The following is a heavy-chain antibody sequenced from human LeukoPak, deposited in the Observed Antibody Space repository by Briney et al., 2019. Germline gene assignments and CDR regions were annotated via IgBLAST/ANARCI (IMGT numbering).Heavy chain of an antibody. CDR2: ISYDGSNK. CDR1: GFTFSSYE. D-gene: IGHD1-26*01. CDR3: AKDLNSGSYYFQH. Sequence: GGSLRLSCAASGFTFSSYEMNWVRQAPGKGLEWVAVISYDGSNKYYADSVKGRFTISRDNSKNTLYLQMNSLRAEDTAVYYCAKDLNSGSYYFQHWGQGTLVTVSS. J-gene: IGHJ1*01. V-gene: IGHV3-30*18.